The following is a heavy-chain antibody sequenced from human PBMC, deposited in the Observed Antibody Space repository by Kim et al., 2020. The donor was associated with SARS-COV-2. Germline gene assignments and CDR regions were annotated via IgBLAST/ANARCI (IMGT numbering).Heavy chain of an antibody. CDR3: AGDQGVSGWYSSSWYYYYYGMDV. CDR2: IHYSGST. Sequence: SETLSLTCTVSGGSISSYYWSWIRQPPGKGLEWIGYIHYSGSTNYNPSLKSRVTISVDTSKNQFSLKLSSVTAADTALYYCAGDQGVSGWYSSSWYYYYYGMDVWGQGTTVTVSS. CDR1: GGSISSYY. V-gene: IGHV4-59*01. J-gene: IGHJ6*02. D-gene: IGHD6-13*01.